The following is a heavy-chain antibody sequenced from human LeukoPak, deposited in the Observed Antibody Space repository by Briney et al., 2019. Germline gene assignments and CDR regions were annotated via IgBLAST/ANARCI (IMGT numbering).Heavy chain of an antibody. D-gene: IGHD3-22*01. Sequence: SQTLFLTCTVSGGSISSGDYYWSWIRQPPGKGLEWIGYIYYSGSTYYNPSLKSRVTISVDTSKNQFSLKLSSVTAADTAVYYCASPSLFNYYVGNDYWGQGTLVTVSS. CDR1: GGSISSGDYY. CDR3: ASPSLFNYYVGNDY. V-gene: IGHV4-30-4*01. J-gene: IGHJ4*02. CDR2: IYYSGST.